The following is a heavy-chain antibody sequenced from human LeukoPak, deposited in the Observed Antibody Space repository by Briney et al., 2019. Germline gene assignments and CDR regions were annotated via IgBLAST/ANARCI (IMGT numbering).Heavy chain of an antibody. V-gene: IGHV3-23*01. J-gene: IGHJ3*02. CDR2: ISGSGGST. Sequence: PGGSLRLSCAASGFTFSSYAMSWVRQAPGKGLEWVSAISGSGGSTYYADSVKGRFTISRDNSKNTLYLQMNSLRTEDTAVYYCAKGRSSGWYWDAFDIWGQGTMVTVSS. CDR1: GFTFSSYA. CDR3: AKGRSSGWYWDAFDI. D-gene: IGHD6-19*01.